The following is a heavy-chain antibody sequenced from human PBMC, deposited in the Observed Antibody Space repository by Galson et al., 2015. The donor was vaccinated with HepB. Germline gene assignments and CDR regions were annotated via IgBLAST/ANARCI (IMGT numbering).Heavy chain of an antibody. CDR3: ANSIAAAGTSWFDP. J-gene: IGHJ5*02. Sequence: SLRLSCAASGFTFSSYAMSWVRQAPGKGLEWVSAISGSGGSTYYADSVKGRFTISRDNSKNTLYLQMNSLRAEDTAVYYCANSIAAAGTSWFDPWGQGTLVTVSS. CDR1: GFTFSSYA. V-gene: IGHV3-23*01. CDR2: ISGSGGST. D-gene: IGHD6-13*01.